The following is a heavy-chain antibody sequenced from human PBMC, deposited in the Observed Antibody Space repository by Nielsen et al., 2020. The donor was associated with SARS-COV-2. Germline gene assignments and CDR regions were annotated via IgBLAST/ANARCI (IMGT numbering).Heavy chain of an antibody. CDR2: ISSSSSYI. CDR3: ARAQAPQYSSGWYWRDWFDP. D-gene: IGHD6-19*01. J-gene: IGHJ5*02. CDR1: GFTFSSYS. Sequence: GESLKTSCAASGFTFSSYSMNWVRQAPGKGLEWVSSISSSSSYIYYADSVKGRFTISRDNAKNSLYLQMNSLRAEDTAVYYCARAQAPQYSSGWYWRDWFDPWGQGTLVTVSS. V-gene: IGHV3-21*01.